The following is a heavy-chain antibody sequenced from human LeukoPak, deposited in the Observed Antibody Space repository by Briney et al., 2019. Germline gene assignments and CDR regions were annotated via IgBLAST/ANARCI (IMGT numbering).Heavy chain of an antibody. CDR2: ISGSSSNI. CDR3: ARRPAAGPYFDY. D-gene: IGHD6-13*01. J-gene: IGHJ4*02. V-gene: IGHV3-21*01. Sequence: GGSLRLSCAASGFTFSSYSMNWVCQAPGKGLEWVSSISGSSSNIYYADSVKGRFTISRDNAKNSLYLQMNSLRAEDTAVYYCARRPAAGPYFDYWGQGTLVTVSS. CDR1: GFTFSSYS.